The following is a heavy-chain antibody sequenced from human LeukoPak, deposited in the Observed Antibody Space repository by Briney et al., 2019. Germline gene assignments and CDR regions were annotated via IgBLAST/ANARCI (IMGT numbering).Heavy chain of an antibody. CDR3: ASRSAHYYDSSGPSGAYYYYMDV. CDR1: GYSISSGYY. V-gene: IGHV4-38-2*02. CDR2: IYHSGST. Sequence: SETLSLTCTVSGYSISSGYYWGWIRQPPGKGLEWIGSIYHSGSTYYNPSLKSRVTISVDTSKNQFSLKLSSVTAADTAVYYCASRSAHYYDSSGPSGAYYYYMDVWGKGTTVTISS. J-gene: IGHJ6*03. D-gene: IGHD3-22*01.